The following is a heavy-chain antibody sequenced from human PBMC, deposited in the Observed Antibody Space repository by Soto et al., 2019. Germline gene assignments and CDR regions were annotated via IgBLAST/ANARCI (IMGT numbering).Heavy chain of an antibody. CDR2: ISTSGGNT. CDR1: GFTFSTYV. V-gene: IGHV3-23*01. CDR3: AKGFVVVCYHCSYYFDS. D-gene: IGHD2-8*01. J-gene: IGHJ4*02. Sequence: EVQLLESGGDLVQPGGSLRLSCAASGFTFSTYVMNWVRLAPGKGLEWVSGISTSGGNTYYADSVKGRFTISRDNSKKTLYLQMNSLRAEDTAVYYCAKGFVVVCYHCSYYFDSWGQGALVIVSS.